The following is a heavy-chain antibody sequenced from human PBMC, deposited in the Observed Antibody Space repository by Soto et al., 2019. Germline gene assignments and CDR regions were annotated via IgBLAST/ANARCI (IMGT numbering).Heavy chain of an antibody. CDR1: GYSFPNYG. D-gene: IGHD6-19*01. V-gene: IGHV1-18*01. CDR2: ISAYNGNT. CDR3: ARERGVAPPVAGNTHEYYYTDV. J-gene: IGHJ6*03. Sequence: DQLVQSGVEVKKPGASVKVSCKASGYSFPNYGITWVRQAPGQGFEWMGWISAYNGNTNCAQKIQGRVTLTTEASTSTADLELRSLLSDDTAVYYCARERGVAPPVAGNTHEYYYTDVWGTWTTVTV.